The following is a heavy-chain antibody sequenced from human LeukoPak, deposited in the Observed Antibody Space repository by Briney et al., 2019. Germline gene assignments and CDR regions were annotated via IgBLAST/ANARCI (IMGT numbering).Heavy chain of an antibody. J-gene: IGHJ6*03. V-gene: IGHV3-23*01. CDR1: GFTFSSYA. CDR3: AREQIYCSGGSCYPDYYYYYYMDV. CDR2: ISGSGGST. Sequence: GGSLRLSCAASGFTFSSYAMSWVRQAPGKGLEWVSAISGSGGSTYYADSVKGRFTISRDNAKNSLYLQMNSLRAEDTAVYYCAREQIYCSGGSCYPDYYYYYYMDVWGKGTTVTVSS. D-gene: IGHD2-15*01.